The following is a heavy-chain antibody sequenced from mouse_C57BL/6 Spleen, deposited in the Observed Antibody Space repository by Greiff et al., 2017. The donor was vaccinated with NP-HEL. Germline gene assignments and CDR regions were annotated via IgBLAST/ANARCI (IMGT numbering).Heavy chain of an antibody. J-gene: IGHJ3*01. Sequence: EVKLMESGGGLVKPGASLKLSCAASGFTFSDYGMHWVRQAPGKGLEWVGYISSGSSTIYYADTVKGRFTFSRDNAKNTLFLQMTSLRSEDTAMYYCARRYSNYLDWFAYWGQGTLVTVSA. CDR2: ISSGSSTI. D-gene: IGHD2-5*01. CDR3: ARRYSNYLDWFAY. V-gene: IGHV5-17*01. CDR1: GFTFSDYG.